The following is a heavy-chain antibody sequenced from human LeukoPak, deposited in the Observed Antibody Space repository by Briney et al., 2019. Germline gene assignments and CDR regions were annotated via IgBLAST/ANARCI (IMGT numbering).Heavy chain of an antibody. D-gene: IGHD3-22*01. Sequence: PGGSLRLSCAASGFTLSSFGMHWVRQAPGKGLEWVAVIWYDGSNKYYADSVKGRFTISRDNSKNTLYLQMNSLRAEDTAVYYCARELPPVVTYYFDYWGQGTLATVSS. CDR3: ARELPPVVTYYFDY. V-gene: IGHV3-33*01. CDR2: IWYDGSNK. CDR1: GFTLSSFG. J-gene: IGHJ4*02.